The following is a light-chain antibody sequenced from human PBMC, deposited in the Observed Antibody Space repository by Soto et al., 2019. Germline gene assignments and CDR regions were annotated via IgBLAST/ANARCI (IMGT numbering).Light chain of an antibody. Sequence: QSASVSGSPGQSITISCTGTSSDIGGYYYVSWYQHHPGRAPKLLIYQVTNRPSGVSNRFSGSKSGNTASLIISGLQADDEADYYCTSYSSSDIFYVFGTGTKLTVL. CDR1: SSDIGGYYY. CDR3: TSYSSSDIFYV. J-gene: IGLJ1*01. V-gene: IGLV2-14*01. CDR2: QVT.